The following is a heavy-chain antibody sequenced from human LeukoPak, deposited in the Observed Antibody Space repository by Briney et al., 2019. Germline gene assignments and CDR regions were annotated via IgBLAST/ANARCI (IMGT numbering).Heavy chain of an antibody. V-gene: IGHV4-39*07. CDR1: GGSISSRNYY. J-gene: IGHJ4*02. Sequence: PSETLSLTCTVSGGSISSRNYYWGWIRQPPGKGLEWIGSIYYSGSTYYNSSLKSRVTISVDTSKNQFSLQLSSVTAADTAVYYCARESYSNYGTVDYWGQGTLVTVSS. CDR3: ARESYSNYGTVDY. D-gene: IGHD4-11*01. CDR2: IYYSGST.